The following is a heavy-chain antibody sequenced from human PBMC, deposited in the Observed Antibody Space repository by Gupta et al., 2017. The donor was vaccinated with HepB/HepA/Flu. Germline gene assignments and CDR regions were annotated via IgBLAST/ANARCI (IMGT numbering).Heavy chain of an antibody. CDR3: AKDVHLWSAMDG. CDR2: IGSDMSV. D-gene: IGHD3-3*02. Sequence: EVQLLESGGGLVQPGGSLRLSCTASGFTFSGNAMIWVRQAPGRGLEWVSGIGSDMSVHFADSVRGRCIISRDNSKNTMYLQMNSLRAEDTAVYYCAKDVHLWSAMDGWGKGTTVIVS. CDR1: GFTFSGNA. J-gene: IGHJ6*03. V-gene: IGHV3-23*01.